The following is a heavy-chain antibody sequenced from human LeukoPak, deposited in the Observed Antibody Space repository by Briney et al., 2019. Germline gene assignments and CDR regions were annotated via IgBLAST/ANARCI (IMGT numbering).Heavy chain of an antibody. Sequence: ASVKVSCKASGYTFTSYDINWVRQATGQGLEWMGWMNPNSGNTGYAQKFQGRVTITRNTSISTAYMELSSLRSEDTAVYYCARGLPDPYYDFWSGYHDAFDIWGQGTMVTVSS. D-gene: IGHD3-3*01. CDR1: GYTFTSYD. CDR2: MNPNSGNT. CDR3: ARGLPDPYYDFWSGYHDAFDI. J-gene: IGHJ3*02. V-gene: IGHV1-8*03.